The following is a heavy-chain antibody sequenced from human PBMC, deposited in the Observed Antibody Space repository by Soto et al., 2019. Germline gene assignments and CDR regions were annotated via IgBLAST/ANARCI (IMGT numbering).Heavy chain of an antibody. V-gene: IGHV4-31*03. CDR3: ARRGGSSSGYYYYAMDV. CDR2: IYSNGDT. D-gene: IGHD6-6*01. Sequence: LSLTCSVSSDSMNSGGYYWSWIRQHPGKGLEWIGYIYSNGDTYYNPSLKSRVTISVDTSKNQFSLNLTSVTAADTAVYYCARRGGSSSGYYYYAMDVWGQGTTVTVS. CDR1: SDSMNSGGYY. J-gene: IGHJ6*02.